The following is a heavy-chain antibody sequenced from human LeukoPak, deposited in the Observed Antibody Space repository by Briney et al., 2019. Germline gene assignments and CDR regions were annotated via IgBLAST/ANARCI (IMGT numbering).Heavy chain of an antibody. CDR2: ISYSGST. CDR3: ARGGAGGLAAA. D-gene: IGHD6-13*01. Sequence: SETLSLTCTVSGGSISTYYWSWIRQPPGKGLEWIGYISYSGSTNYNPSLRSRVTISGDTSKSQFSLELSSVTAADTAVYYCARGGAGGLAAAWGQGTLVTVSS. J-gene: IGHJ5*02. V-gene: IGHV4-59*01. CDR1: GGSISTYY.